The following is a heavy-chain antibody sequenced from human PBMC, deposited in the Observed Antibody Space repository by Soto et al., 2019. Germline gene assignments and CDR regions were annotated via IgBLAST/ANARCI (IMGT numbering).Heavy chain of an antibody. CDR2: ISSNSTYI. CDR1: GFTFSSCT. D-gene: IGHD6-13*01. CDR3: ARGDGAGLYSSSWSPHY. V-gene: IGHV3-21*01. Sequence: EMQLVESGGGLVKPGGSLRLSCAASGFTFSSCTMTWVRQAPGKGLEWVSSISSNSTYIYYADSVKGRFIISRDNSKNSLYLQMISLRAEDTALYYCARGDGAGLYSSSWSPHYWGQGTLVTVSS. J-gene: IGHJ4*02.